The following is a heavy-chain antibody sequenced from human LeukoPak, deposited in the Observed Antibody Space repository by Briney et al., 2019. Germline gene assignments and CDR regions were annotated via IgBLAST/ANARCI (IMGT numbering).Heavy chain of an antibody. CDR3: ARRSRHY. CDR2: ISNSGDTV. J-gene: IGHJ4*02. CDR1: GFDFSTYE. V-gene: IGHV3-48*03. Sequence: PGGSLRLSCVGSGFDFSTYEMNWIRQAPGKGLEWISYISNSGDTVYYIDSVKGRFTISRDNAKSSLYLQMNSLRAEDTAVYYCARRSRHYWGQGTLVTVSS.